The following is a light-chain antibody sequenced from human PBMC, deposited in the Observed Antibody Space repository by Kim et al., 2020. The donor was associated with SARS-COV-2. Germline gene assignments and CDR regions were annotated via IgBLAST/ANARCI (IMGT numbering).Light chain of an antibody. CDR3: QQYYNWPPLT. V-gene: IGKV3-15*01. Sequence: VSPGQTATLPCRASQSVSSNLAWYQQKPGQAPRLLIYGASTRATGIPARFSGSGSGTEFTLTISSLQSEDFAVYHCQQYYNWPPLTFGGGTKLEI. J-gene: IGKJ4*01. CDR1: QSVSSN. CDR2: GAS.